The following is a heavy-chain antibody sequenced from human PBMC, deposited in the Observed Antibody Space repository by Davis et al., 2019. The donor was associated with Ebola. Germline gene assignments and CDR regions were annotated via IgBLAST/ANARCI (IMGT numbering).Heavy chain of an antibody. D-gene: IGHD3-10*01. Sequence: ASVKVSCKASGYTFTSYGISWVRQAPGQGLEWMGWISAYNGNTNYAQKLQGRVTMTTDTSTSTAYMELSSLRSEDTAVYYCARGGITMVRGVGGTNWFDPWGQGTLVTVSS. CDR2: ISAYNGNT. V-gene: IGHV1-18*04. CDR3: ARGGITMVRGVGGTNWFDP. CDR1: GYTFTSYG. J-gene: IGHJ5*02.